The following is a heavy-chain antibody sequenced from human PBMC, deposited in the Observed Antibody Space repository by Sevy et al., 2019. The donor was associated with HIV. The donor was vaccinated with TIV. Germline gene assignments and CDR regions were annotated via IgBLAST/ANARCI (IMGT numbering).Heavy chain of an antibody. CDR3: ARGKSGYGYALNY. D-gene: IGHD5-18*01. V-gene: IGHV3-66*01. J-gene: IGHJ4*02. CDR1: GFTVNSNY. CDR2: IHSDDTT. Sequence: GGSLRLSCAASGFTVNSNYMTWVRQAPGKGLEGVSVIHSDDTTYHADSVKHRFTISRDNFKNTLYLHMSCLRAEDTAVYYCARGKSGYGYALNYWGQGTLVTVSS.